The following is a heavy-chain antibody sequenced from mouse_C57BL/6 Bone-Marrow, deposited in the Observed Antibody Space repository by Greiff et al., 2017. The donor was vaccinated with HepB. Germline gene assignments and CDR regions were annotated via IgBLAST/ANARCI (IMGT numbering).Heavy chain of an antibody. Sequence: EVKLQESGPGLVKPSQSLSLTCSVTGYSITSGYYWNWIRQFPGNKLEWMGYISYDGSNNYNPSLKNRISITRDTSKNQFFLKLNSVTTEDTATYYCASPTVVAPYYFDYWGQGTTLTVSS. CDR3: ASPTVVAPYYFDY. D-gene: IGHD1-1*01. CDR2: ISYDGSN. CDR1: GYSITSGYY. V-gene: IGHV3-6*01. J-gene: IGHJ2*01.